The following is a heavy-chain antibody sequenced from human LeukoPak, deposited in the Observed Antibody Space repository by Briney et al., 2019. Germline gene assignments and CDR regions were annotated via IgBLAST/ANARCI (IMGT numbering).Heavy chain of an antibody. CDR3: ASRIVGTPGYFDY. Sequence: GRFTISRDNAKNSLYLQMNSLRAEDTAVYYCASRIVGTPGYFDYWGQGTLVTVSS. D-gene: IGHD1-26*01. J-gene: IGHJ4*02. V-gene: IGHV3-11*06.